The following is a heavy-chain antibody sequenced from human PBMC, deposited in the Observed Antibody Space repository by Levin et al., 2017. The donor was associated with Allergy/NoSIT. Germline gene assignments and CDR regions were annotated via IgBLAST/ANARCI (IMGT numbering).Heavy chain of an antibody. Sequence: GGSLRLSCSASRFSLSNYAIHWVRQAPGKGLEYVSAINSNGDSTYYADSVKGRFTISRDNSKNTLYFQMSSLRPEDTAVYYCVKGWGLERRASWFDSWGQGTLVTVSS. CDR2: INSNGDST. V-gene: IGHV3-64D*06. J-gene: IGHJ5*01. CDR3: VKGWGLERRASWFDS. CDR1: RFSLSNYA. D-gene: IGHD1-1*01.